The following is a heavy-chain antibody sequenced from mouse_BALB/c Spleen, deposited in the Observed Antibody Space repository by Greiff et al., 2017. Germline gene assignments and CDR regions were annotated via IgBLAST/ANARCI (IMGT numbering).Heavy chain of an antibody. J-gene: IGHJ3*01. CDR2: ISSGGST. Sequence: EVKLMESGGGLVKPGGSLKLSCAASGFTFSSYAMSWVRQTPEKRLEWVASISSGGSTYYPDSVKGRFTISRDNARNILYLQMSSLRSEDTAMYYCARPFLIYDGYYAWFAYWGQGTLVTVSA. CDR3: ARPFLIYDGYYAWFAY. CDR1: GFTFSSYA. D-gene: IGHD2-3*01. V-gene: IGHV5-6-5*01.